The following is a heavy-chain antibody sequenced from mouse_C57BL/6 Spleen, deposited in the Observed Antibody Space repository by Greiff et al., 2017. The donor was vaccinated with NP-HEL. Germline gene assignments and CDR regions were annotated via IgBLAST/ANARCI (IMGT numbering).Heavy chain of an antibody. CDR1: GYTFTDYY. CDR3: AMDDVSSYVYCFDY. V-gene: IGHV1-34*01. Sequence: EVQLQQSGPELVKPGASVKMSCKASGYTFTDYYMHWVKQSHGKSLEWIGYIYPNNGGNGYNQKFKGKATLTVDKSSSTAYMELRSLTSEDSAVTYGAMDDVSSYVYCFDYWGQGTTLTVSS. J-gene: IGHJ2*01. D-gene: IGHD1-1*01. CDR2: IYPNNGGN.